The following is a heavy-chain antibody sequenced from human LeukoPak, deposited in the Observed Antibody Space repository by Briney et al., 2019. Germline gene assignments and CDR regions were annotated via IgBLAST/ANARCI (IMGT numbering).Heavy chain of an antibody. Sequence: GGSLRLSCAASGFTFSSYAMHWVRQAPGKGLEWVAVISYDGSNKYYADSVKGRFTISRDNSKNTLYLQMNSLRAEDTAVYYCASLYLASLHGMDVWGQGTTVTVSS. CDR2: ISYDGSNK. V-gene: IGHV3-30-3*01. J-gene: IGHJ6*02. CDR3: ASLYLASLHGMDV. CDR1: GFTFSSYA. D-gene: IGHD2-8*01.